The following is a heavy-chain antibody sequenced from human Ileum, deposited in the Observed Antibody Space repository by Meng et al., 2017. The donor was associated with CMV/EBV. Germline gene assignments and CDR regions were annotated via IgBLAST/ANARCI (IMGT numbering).Heavy chain of an antibody. D-gene: IGHD6-19*01. CDR2: IKSKSDGGTT. J-gene: IGHJ4*02. Sequence: GGSLRLSCAASGVTFNHAWMNWVRQAPGKGLEWVGRIKSKSDGGTTDYAAPVKGRFTISSDDSKNTLYLQMNSLKTEDTAVYYCTANRGYRSDWHLEAFDYWGQGTLVTVSS. CDR1: GVTFNHAW. CDR3: TANRGYRSDWHLEAFDY. V-gene: IGHV3-15*01.